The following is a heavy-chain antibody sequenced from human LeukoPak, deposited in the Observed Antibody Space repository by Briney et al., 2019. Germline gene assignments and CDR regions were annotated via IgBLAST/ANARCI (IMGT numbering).Heavy chain of an antibody. Sequence: SETLSLTCAVYGGSFGGYYWSWIRQPPGKGLEWIGEINHSGSTNYNPSLKSRVTISVDTSKNQFSLKLSSVTAADTAVYYCARAGYGGYCSSTSCYQWWGQGTLVTVSS. CDR2: INHSGST. J-gene: IGHJ4*02. V-gene: IGHV4-34*01. CDR3: ARAGYGGYCSSTSCYQW. CDR1: GGSFGGYY. D-gene: IGHD2-2*01.